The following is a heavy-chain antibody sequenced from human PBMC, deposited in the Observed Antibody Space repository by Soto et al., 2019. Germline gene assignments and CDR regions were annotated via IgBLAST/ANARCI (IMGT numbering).Heavy chain of an antibody. D-gene: IGHD2-15*01. Sequence: SETLSLTCNVSGGSMGSYYGSWIRQPPGKGLEWIGYVYYSGSTNYNPSLKSRVTISVDTSKNQFSLNLSFVTAADTAVYYCATMGTPATGLYFFDYWGQGSLVTVSS. CDR1: GGSMGSYY. CDR3: ATMGTPATGLYFFDY. J-gene: IGHJ4*02. CDR2: VYYSGST. V-gene: IGHV4-59*08.